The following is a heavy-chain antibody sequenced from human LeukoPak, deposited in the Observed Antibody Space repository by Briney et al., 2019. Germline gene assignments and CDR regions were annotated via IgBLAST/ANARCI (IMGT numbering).Heavy chain of an antibody. CDR3: ATVLLYCSSTSCYSMGFDY. CDR2: FDPEDGET. CDR1: GYTLTELS. V-gene: IGHV1-24*01. Sequence: ASVKVSCTVSGYTLTELSMHWVRQAPGKGLEWMGGFDPEDGETIYAQKFQGRVTITEDTSTDTAYMELSSLRSEDTAVYYCATVLLYCSSTSCYSMGFDYWGQGTLVTVSS. J-gene: IGHJ4*02. D-gene: IGHD2-2*01.